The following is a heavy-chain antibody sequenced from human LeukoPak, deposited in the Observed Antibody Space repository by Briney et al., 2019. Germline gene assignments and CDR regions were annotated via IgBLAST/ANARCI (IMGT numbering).Heavy chain of an antibody. CDR1: GFTFSSYG. CDR3: AKATPGSYYGMDV. D-gene: IGHD6-19*01. Sequence: GGSLRLSCAASGFTFSSYGMHWVRQAPGKGLEWVAVISYDGSNKYYADSVKGRFTISRDNSKNTLYLQMNSLGAEDTAVYYCAKATPGSYYGMDVWGQGTTVTVSS. J-gene: IGHJ6*02. CDR2: ISYDGSNK. V-gene: IGHV3-30*18.